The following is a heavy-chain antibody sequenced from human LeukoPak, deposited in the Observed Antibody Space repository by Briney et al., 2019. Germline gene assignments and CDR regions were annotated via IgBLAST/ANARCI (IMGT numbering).Heavy chain of an antibody. J-gene: IGHJ6*03. CDR1: GYSISSGYY. V-gene: IGHV4-38-2*02. Sequence: SETLSLTCTVSGYSISSGYYWGWIWPPPGKGLEWIGSIYHSGSTYYNPSLKSRVTISVDTSKNQFSLKLNSVTAADTAVYYCARTYDSPGYYSPDYYYMDVWGKGTTVTISS. D-gene: IGHD3-22*01. CDR2: IYHSGST. CDR3: ARTYDSPGYYSPDYYYMDV.